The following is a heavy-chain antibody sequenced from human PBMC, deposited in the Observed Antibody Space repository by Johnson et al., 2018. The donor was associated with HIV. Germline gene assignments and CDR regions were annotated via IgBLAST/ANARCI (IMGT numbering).Heavy chain of an antibody. CDR3: ARDLPWSSSSFDAFDI. CDR1: GFTFEDYA. D-gene: IGHD6-6*01. V-gene: IGHV3-9*01. Sequence: VQLVESGGTLVQPDRSLRLSCASSGFTFEDYAMHWVRQGPGKGLEWVSGISWNSDTLVYADSVKGRFTISRDNADNSLHLQMNSLRPEDTAVYYCARDLPWSSSSFDAFDIWGQGTMVTVSS. CDR2: ISWNSDTL. J-gene: IGHJ3*02.